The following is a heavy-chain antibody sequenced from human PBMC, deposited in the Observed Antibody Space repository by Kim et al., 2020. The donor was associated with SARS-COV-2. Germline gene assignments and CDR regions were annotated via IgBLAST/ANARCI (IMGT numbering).Heavy chain of an antibody. V-gene: IGHV4-34*01. D-gene: IGHD6-19*01. J-gene: IGHJ4*02. Sequence: PSLKRRVTISVDTSKTPFSLKLSSVTAADTAVYYCARLRGYLGSGSDFDYWGQGTLVTVSS. CDR3: ARLRGYLGSGSDFDY.